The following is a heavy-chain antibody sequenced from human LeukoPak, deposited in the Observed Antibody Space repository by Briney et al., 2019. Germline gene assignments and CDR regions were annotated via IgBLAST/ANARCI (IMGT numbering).Heavy chain of an antibody. CDR1: GGSISSYY. V-gene: IGHV4-4*07. Sequence: SDTLSLTCTVSGGSISSYYGSWIRQPAGKGLEWIGRIYTSGSTNYNPSLKSRVTMSVDTSKNQFSLKLSSVTAADTAVYYCARDAKPHADITMLVVVSYWYFDLWGRGTLVTVSS. CDR3: ARDAKPHADITMLVVVSYWYFDL. D-gene: IGHD3-22*01. CDR2: IYTSGST. J-gene: IGHJ2*01.